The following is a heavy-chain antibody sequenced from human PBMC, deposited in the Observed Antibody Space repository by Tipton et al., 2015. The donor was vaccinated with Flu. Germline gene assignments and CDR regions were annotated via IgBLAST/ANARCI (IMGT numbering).Heavy chain of an antibody. CDR3: ARDRYSPSMCNDI. CDR2: IYAIGST. Sequence: TLSLTCTVSGGSISSGTYYWSWIRQPAGKGLEWIGRIYAIGSTNYNPSLKSRVTISVDTSKNQFSLQLNSVTAADTAVYYCARDRYSPSMCNDIWGQGTVVVVSS. D-gene: IGHD2-15*01. CDR1: GGSISSGTYY. J-gene: IGHJ3*02. V-gene: IGHV4-61*02.